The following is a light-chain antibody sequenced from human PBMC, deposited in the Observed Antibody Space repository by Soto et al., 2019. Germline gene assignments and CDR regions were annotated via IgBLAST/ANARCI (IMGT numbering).Light chain of an antibody. V-gene: IGLV1-51*01. CDR2: DDN. CDR1: SSNIGGNS. J-gene: IGLJ1*01. Sequence: QSVMTQPPSVSAAPGQKVTISCSGSSSNIGGNSVSWYQQLPGTAPKLLIYDDNKLPSGIPDRFSGSKSGTSATLGITGFQTGDEADYYGGPWVSSLSPYVFGTGTKLTVL. CDR3: GPWVSSLSPYV.